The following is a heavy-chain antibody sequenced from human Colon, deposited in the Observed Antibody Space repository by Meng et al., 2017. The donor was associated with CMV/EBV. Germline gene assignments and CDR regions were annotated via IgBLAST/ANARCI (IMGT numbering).Heavy chain of an antibody. CDR2: ISGTGGVT. Sequence: GGSLRLSCEVSGFNFQNYAVTWVRQAPGKGLEWVSVISGTGGVTYYADSVKGRFHISKDNTKNTVYLQMNSLRAEDTAVYYCAKDSGEGSSSPLDYWGQGTLVTVSS. J-gene: IGHJ4*02. CDR1: GFNFQNYA. V-gene: IGHV3-23*01. CDR3: AKDSGEGSSSPLDY. D-gene: IGHD6-6*01.